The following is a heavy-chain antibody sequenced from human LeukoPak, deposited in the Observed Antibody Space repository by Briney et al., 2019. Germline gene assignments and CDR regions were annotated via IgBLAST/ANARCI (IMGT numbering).Heavy chain of an antibody. Sequence: TGGSLRLSCAASGFTFSSYWMHWVRQAPGKGLVWVSRINSDGSSTSYAYSVKGRFTISRDNAKNTLYLQMNSLRAEDTAVYYCAREGIYDAFDIWGQGTMVTVSS. CDR3: AREGIYDAFDI. CDR2: INSDGSST. CDR1: GFTFSSYW. J-gene: IGHJ3*02. D-gene: IGHD2/OR15-2a*01. V-gene: IGHV3-74*01.